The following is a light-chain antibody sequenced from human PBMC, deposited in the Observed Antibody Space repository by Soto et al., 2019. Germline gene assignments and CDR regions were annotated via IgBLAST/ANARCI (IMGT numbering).Light chain of an antibody. CDR1: QSVSSN. CDR3: QQYNDWPRT. V-gene: IGKV3-15*01. Sequence: EKMMTQSPGTLSLSPEARATLSCRASQSVSSNLAWYQQKPGQAPRLLIYGASTRATGIPARFSGSGSGTEFTLTISSLQSEDFAVYYCQQYNDWPRTFGQGTTVDIK. CDR2: GAS. J-gene: IGKJ1*01.